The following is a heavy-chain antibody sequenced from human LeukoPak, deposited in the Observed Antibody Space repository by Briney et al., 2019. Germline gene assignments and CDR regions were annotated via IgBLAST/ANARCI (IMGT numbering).Heavy chain of an antibody. Sequence: ASVKVSCKASGYTFTDYYIHWVRQAPGQGLEWMGWISPNSGGTDYAQKFQGRVTIIRDTSISAAYMELSSLISDDTAVYYCARDSPDPTTDIDHWGQGTLVTVSP. D-gene: IGHD4-17*01. V-gene: IGHV1-2*02. CDR1: GYTFTDYY. J-gene: IGHJ4*02. CDR3: ARDSPDPTTDIDH. CDR2: ISPNSGGT.